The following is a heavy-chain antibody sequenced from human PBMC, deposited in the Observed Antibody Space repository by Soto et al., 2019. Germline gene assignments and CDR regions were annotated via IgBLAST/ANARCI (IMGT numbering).Heavy chain of an antibody. J-gene: IGHJ4*02. D-gene: IGHD5-18*01. V-gene: IGHV4-31*03. Sequence: SETLSLTCTVSGGSSSSSADYWSWIRQHPGKGLEWIGYISHSGSTYYNPSLKSRVIISVDTSKNQFSLSLTSVTAADTAVYYCAREYTYGSNFFDCWGQGALVTVSS. CDR2: ISHSGST. CDR1: GGSSSSSADY. CDR3: AREYTYGSNFFDC.